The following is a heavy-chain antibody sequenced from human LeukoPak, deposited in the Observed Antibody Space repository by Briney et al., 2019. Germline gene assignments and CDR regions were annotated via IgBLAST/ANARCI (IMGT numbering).Heavy chain of an antibody. J-gene: IGHJ4*02. CDR2: IYYSGST. Sequence: SETLSLTCTVSGGSNSSYYWSWIRQPPGKGLEWIGYIYYSGSTNYNPSLKSRVTISVDTSKNQFSLKLSSVTAADTAVYYCGSGGSSGYYLDYWGQGTLVTVSS. CDR1: GGSNSSYY. CDR3: GSGGSSGYYLDY. V-gene: IGHV4-59*08. D-gene: IGHD3-22*01.